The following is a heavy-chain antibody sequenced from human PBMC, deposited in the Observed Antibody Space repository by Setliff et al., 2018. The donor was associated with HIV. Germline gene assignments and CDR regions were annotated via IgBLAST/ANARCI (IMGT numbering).Heavy chain of an antibody. CDR2: INHCGST. D-gene: IGHD3-22*01. CDR1: GGSFSAYY. CDR3: ARSDLDNGSVYFDYYSYYMDV. V-gene: IGHV4-34*01. Sequence: SETLSLTCAVYGGSFSAYYWTWIRQPPGKGLEWIGEINHCGSTNYNPSLKSRVTISVDTSKNQFSLKLRSVTAADTAIYYCARSDLDNGSVYFDYYSYYMDVWGRGTTVTVSS. J-gene: IGHJ6*03.